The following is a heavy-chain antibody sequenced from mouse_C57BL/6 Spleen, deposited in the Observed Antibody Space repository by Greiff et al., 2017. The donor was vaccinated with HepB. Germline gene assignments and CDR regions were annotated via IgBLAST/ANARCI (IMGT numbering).Heavy chain of an antibody. Sequence: VMLVESGPGLVAPSQSLSITCTVSGFSLTSYGVHWVRQPPGKGLEWLVVIWSDGSTTYNSALKSRLSISKDNSKSQVVLKMNSLQTDDTAMYYCARQITTVVGDYAMDYWGQGTSVTVSS. V-gene: IGHV2-6*03. CDR2: IWSDGST. J-gene: IGHJ4*01. CDR3: ARQITTVVGDYAMDY. D-gene: IGHD1-1*01. CDR1: GFSLTSYG.